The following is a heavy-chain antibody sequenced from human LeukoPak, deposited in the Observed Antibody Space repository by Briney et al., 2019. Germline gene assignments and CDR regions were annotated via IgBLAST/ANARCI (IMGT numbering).Heavy chain of an antibody. CDR1: GFTFDDYA. V-gene: IGHV3-21*01. Sequence: GGSLRLSCAASGFTFDDYAMHWVRQAPGKGLDWVSGISGTSSFMYYGDSVKGRFTVSRDNAKNSLYLQMESLRVEDTAVYYCARDLHYYGSGPWGQGTLVTVSS. D-gene: IGHD3-10*01. CDR2: ISGTSSFM. CDR3: ARDLHYYGSGP. J-gene: IGHJ5*02.